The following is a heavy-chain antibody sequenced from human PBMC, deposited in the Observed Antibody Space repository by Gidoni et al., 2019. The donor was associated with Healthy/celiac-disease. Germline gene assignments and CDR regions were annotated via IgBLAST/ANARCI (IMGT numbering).Heavy chain of an antibody. V-gene: IGHV1-8*01. J-gene: IGHJ6*02. CDR2: MNLNRSNK. CDR1: VYPFSSYA. CDR3: ARGYERWRHIGGEYGMDD. D-gene: IGHD2-21*01. Sequence: VQLVQSGAEVKKPAGSVTVCCQASVYPFSSYAINWVRQATGQGLEWMGWMNLNRSNKGYAQKLQGRVTMTRNNSKSTAYMEMSSLRAEDTAVYYCARGYERWRHIGGEYGMDDWGQGTTVTVSS.